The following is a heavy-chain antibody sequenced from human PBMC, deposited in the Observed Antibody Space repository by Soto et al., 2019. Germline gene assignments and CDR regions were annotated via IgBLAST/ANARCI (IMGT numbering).Heavy chain of an antibody. V-gene: IGHV3-53*02. J-gene: IGHJ3*02. CDR1: GFTVSSNY. D-gene: IGHD2-2*02. CDR3: ARFRDPYRYDAFDI. CDR2: IYSGGST. Sequence: EVQLVETGGGLIQPGGSLRLSCAASGFTVSSNYMSWVRQAPGKGLEWVSVIYSGGSTYYADSVKGRFTISRDNSKNTLYLQMNSLRAEDTAVYYCARFRDPYRYDAFDIWGQGTMVTVSS.